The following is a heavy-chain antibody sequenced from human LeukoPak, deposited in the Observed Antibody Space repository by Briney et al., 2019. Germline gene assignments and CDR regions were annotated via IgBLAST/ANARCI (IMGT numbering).Heavy chain of an antibody. Sequence: ASVKVSCKASGYTFTGYYLHWVRQAPGQGLEWMGCVNPNSGDTNYAQKFQGSVTMTRDTSISTVYMELSRLRSDDTAVYYCARASGSYWWVDSWGQGTLVTVSS. CDR1: GYTFTGYY. V-gene: IGHV1-2*02. CDR3: ARASGSYWWVDS. CDR2: VNPNSGDT. J-gene: IGHJ5*01. D-gene: IGHD1-26*01.